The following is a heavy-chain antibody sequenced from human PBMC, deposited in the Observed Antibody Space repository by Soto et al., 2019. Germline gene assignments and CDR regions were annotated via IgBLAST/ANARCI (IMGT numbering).Heavy chain of an antibody. V-gene: IGHV4-34*01. CDR3: ARGREITMVRGVIYPMNDY. Sequence: PSETLSLTCAVYGGSFSGYYWSWIRQPPGKGLEWIGEINHSGSTNYNPSLKSRVTISVDTSKNQFSLKLSSVTAADTAVYYCARGREITMVRGVIYPMNDYWGQGTLVTVSS. J-gene: IGHJ4*02. CDR1: GGSFSGYY. CDR2: INHSGST. D-gene: IGHD3-10*01.